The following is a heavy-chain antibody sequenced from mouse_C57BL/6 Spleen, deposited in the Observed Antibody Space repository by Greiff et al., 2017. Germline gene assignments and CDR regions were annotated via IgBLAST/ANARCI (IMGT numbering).Heavy chain of an antibody. Sequence: QVHLKQSGAELVKPGASVKLSCKASGYTFTSYWMHWVKQRPGRGLEWIGRIDPNRGGTKYNEKFKSKATLTVDKHSSPADMQLSSLTSEDSAVYYCARPSGYGSSYGFAYWGQGTLVTVSA. CDR1: GYTFTSYW. J-gene: IGHJ3*01. V-gene: IGHV1-72*01. CDR2: IDPNRGGT. CDR3: ARPSGYGSSYGFAY. D-gene: IGHD1-1*01.